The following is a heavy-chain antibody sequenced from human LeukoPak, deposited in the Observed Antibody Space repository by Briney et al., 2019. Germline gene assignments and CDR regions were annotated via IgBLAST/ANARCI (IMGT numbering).Heavy chain of an antibody. D-gene: IGHD1-14*01. Sequence: GGSLRLSCAASGFTFSSYGMHWVRQAPGKGLEWVAFIRYDGSNKYYADSVKGRFTISRDNSKNTLYLQMNSLRAEDTAVYYCAKDTTPPKAGFDPWGQGTLVTLSS. CDR2: IRYDGSNK. V-gene: IGHV3-30*02. J-gene: IGHJ5*02. CDR1: GFTFSSYG. CDR3: AKDTTPPKAGFDP.